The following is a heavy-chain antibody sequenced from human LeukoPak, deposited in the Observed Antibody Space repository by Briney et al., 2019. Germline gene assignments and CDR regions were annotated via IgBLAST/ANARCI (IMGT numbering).Heavy chain of an antibody. Sequence: PGGSLRLSCAASGFSFSIYAMSWVRQAPDKGLEWVSGIVGSGDDTRYADSVKGRFTISRDNSKNTVFLQMNSLRAEDTAIYYCANVLLQGDGRWDIDSWGQGTLVTVSS. J-gene: IGHJ4*02. D-gene: IGHD5-24*01. CDR2: IVGSGDDT. CDR1: GFSFSIYA. V-gene: IGHV3-23*01. CDR3: ANVLLQGDGRWDIDS.